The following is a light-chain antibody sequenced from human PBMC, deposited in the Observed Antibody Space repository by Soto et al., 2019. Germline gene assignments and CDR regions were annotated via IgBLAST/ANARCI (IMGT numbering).Light chain of an antibody. V-gene: IGKV3-11*01. CDR3: QQRSNWPIT. CDR2: DAS. CDR1: QSVSSSY. J-gene: IGKJ5*01. Sequence: EIVLTQSPGTLSLSPGERATLSCRASQSVSSSYLAWYQQKPGQAPRLLIYDASNRAPGIPARFSGSGSGTDFTRTIRSLEPADFAVYYCQQRSNWPITFGQGTRLEIK.